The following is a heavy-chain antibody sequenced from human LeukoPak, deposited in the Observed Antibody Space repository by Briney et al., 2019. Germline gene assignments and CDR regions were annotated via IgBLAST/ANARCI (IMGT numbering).Heavy chain of an antibody. CDR2: IYPDDSDT. CDR1: GYSFTSYW. Sequence: GESLKISCEGCGYSFTSYWIGWVRQMVGKGLEWMGIIYPDDSDTRYSPPFQGQVTISADKSISTAYLQWSSLKASDTAMYYCARPGSIAARPGTYDYWGQGTLVTVSS. J-gene: IGHJ4*02. D-gene: IGHD6-6*01. CDR3: ARPGSIAARPGTYDY. V-gene: IGHV5-51*01.